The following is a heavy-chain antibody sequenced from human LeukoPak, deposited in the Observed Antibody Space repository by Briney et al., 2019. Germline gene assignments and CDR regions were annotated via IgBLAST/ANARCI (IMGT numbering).Heavy chain of an antibody. Sequence: GGSLRLSCAASGLTFSSYAMHWVRQAPGKGLAWVAVISYDGSNKYYADSVKGRFTISRDNSKNTLYLQMNSLRAEDSAVYYCALYHDINGYLLGGFDYWGQGTLVTVSS. CDR3: ALYHDINGYLLGGFDY. V-gene: IGHV3-30-3*01. J-gene: IGHJ4*02. D-gene: IGHD3-22*01. CDR1: GLTFSSYA. CDR2: ISYDGSNK.